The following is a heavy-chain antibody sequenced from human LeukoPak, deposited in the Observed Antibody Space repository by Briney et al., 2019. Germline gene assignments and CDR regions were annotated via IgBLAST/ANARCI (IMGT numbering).Heavy chain of an antibody. V-gene: IGHV1-2*02. J-gene: IGHJ5*02. CDR1: GYTFTGYY. D-gene: IGHD5-12*01. Sequence: ASVKVSCKASGYTFTGYYMHWVRQAPGQGLEWMGWINPNSGGTNYAQKFQGRVTMTRDTSISTAYMELSRLRSDDTAVYYCARVVATIFAWFDPWGQGTLVTVSS. CDR2: INPNSGGT. CDR3: ARVVATIFAWFDP.